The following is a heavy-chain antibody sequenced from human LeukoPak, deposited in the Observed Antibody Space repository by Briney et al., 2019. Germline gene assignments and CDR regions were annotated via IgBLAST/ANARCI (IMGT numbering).Heavy chain of an antibody. J-gene: IGHJ5*02. CDR2: ISSSSSYI. V-gene: IGHV3-21*01. Sequence: GGSLRLSCAASGFTFSSYSMDWVRQAPGKGLEWVSSISSSSSYIYYADSVKGRFTISRDNAKNSLYLQMNSLRAEDTAVYYCARARGVAAAGHPWGQGTLVTVSS. CDR3: ARARGVAAAGHP. CDR1: GFTFSSYS. D-gene: IGHD6-13*01.